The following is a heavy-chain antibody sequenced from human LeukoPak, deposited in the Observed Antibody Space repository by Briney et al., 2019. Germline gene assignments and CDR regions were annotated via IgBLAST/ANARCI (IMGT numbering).Heavy chain of an antibody. D-gene: IGHD3-22*01. V-gene: IGHV1-69*13. CDR2: LIPIFGTA. CDR3: ARSQGGYYYDSSGYYALDY. J-gene: IGHJ4*02. Sequence: SVKVSCKASGGTFSSYAINWVRQAPGQGLEWMGGLIPIFGTANYAQKFQGRVTITADESTSTAYMELSSLRSEDTAIYYCARSQGGYYYDSSGYYALDYWGQGTLVTVSS. CDR1: GGTFSSYA.